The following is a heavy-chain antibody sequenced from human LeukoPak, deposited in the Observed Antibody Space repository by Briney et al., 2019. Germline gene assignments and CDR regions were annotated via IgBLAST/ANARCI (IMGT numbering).Heavy chain of an antibody. D-gene: IGHD1-7*01. CDR1: GGSISSGDYY. CDR2: IYYSGST. V-gene: IGHV4-30-4*02. CDR3: AAGNLNWNYLAYFDY. J-gene: IGHJ4*02. Sequence: SETLSLTCTVSGGSISSGDYYWSWIRQPPGKGLEWIGYIYYSGSTYYNPSLKSRVTISVDTSKNQFSLKLSSVTAADTAVYYCAAGNLNWNYLAYFDYWGQGTLVTVSS.